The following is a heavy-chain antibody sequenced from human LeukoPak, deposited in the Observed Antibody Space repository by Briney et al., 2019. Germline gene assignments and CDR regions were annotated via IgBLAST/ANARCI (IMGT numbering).Heavy chain of an antibody. V-gene: IGHV1-2*02. Sequence: ASVKVSCKASGDTFTDYYMHWVRQAPGQRLEWRGWVDPNSGDTSFAQKFQGRVTMSRDTSISTTYMDLSRLTSDDTAVYYCARAQGLVKMGETFYSDYWGQGTLVTVSS. J-gene: IGHJ4*02. D-gene: IGHD1-26*01. CDR3: ARAQGLVKMGETFYSDY. CDR1: GDTFTDYY. CDR2: VDPNSGDT.